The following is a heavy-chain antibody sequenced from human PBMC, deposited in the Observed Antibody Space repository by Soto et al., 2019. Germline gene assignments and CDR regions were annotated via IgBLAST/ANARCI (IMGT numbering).Heavy chain of an antibody. D-gene: IGHD6-6*01. J-gene: IGHJ5*02. CDR3: ARVKASGHGPGLRIAARNPMGRFDP. V-gene: IGHV4-30-4*01. Sequence: SETLSLTCTVSGGSISSGDYYWSWIRQPPGKGLEWIGYIYYSGSTYYNPSLKSRVTISVDTSKNQFSLKLSSVTAADTAVYYCARVKASGHGPGLRIAARNPMGRFDPWGQGTLVTVSS. CDR2: IYYSGST. CDR1: GGSISSGDYY.